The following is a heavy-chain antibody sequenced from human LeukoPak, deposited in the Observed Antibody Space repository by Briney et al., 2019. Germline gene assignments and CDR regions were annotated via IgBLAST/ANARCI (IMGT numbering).Heavy chain of an antibody. CDR1: GFTFTNYG. V-gene: IGHV3-30*02. CDR3: ANLPYNWNEYFDDY. Sequence: PGGSLRLSCAASGFTFTNYGMHWVRQAPCKGLEWVAYIASDGNYRDYVDSVRGRFTVSRDNSKNTLYLQMDSLRAEDTAVYYCANLPYNWNEYFDDYWGQGTLVTVSS. D-gene: IGHD1-1*01. CDR2: IASDGNYR. J-gene: IGHJ4*02.